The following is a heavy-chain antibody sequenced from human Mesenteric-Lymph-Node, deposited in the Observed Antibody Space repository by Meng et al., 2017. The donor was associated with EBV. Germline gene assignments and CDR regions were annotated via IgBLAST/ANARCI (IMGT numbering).Heavy chain of an antibody. J-gene: IGHJ4*02. D-gene: IGHD3-22*01. CDR3: ARADYYDTSGVVDY. CDR1: GGSIGSPIYY. V-gene: IGHV4-39*01. Sequence: LQLQESGPGLVKPCEPLSPTCTVSGGSIGSPIYYWGWIRQPPGKGLEWIGTFSYSGTTYYNTSLKSRVTISVDKSKNQFSLKLSSVTAADTAVYFCARADYYDTSGVVDYWGQGTLVTVSS. CDR2: FSYSGTT.